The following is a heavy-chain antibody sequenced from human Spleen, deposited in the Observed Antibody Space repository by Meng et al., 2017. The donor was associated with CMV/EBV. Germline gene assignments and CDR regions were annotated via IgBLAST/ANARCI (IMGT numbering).Heavy chain of an antibody. Sequence: GESLKISCAASGFTFSSCAIAWVRQAPGKGLEWVSAITDSGDGTYYADSVTGRFTISRDNSKNTLYLQMNSLRAEDTAVYYCARDLFPTYYDFWSGYFSPDVWGQGTTVTVSS. CDR1: GFTFSSCA. J-gene: IGHJ6*02. CDR2: ITDSGDGT. CDR3: ARDLFPTYYDFWSGYFSPDV. D-gene: IGHD3-3*01. V-gene: IGHV3-23*01.